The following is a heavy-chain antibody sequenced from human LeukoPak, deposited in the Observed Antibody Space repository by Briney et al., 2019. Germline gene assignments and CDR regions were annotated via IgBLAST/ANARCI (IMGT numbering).Heavy chain of an antibody. Sequence: GESLKISCKGSGYSFTSYWIGWVRQLPGKGLEWMGIIYPGDSDTRYSPSFQGQVTISADKSISTAYLQWSSLKASDTAMYYCARHLRGYSYGQYYYFDYWGQGTLVTVSS. CDR3: ARHLRGYSYGQYYYFDY. J-gene: IGHJ4*02. D-gene: IGHD5-18*01. V-gene: IGHV5-51*01. CDR1: GYSFTSYW. CDR2: IYPGDSDT.